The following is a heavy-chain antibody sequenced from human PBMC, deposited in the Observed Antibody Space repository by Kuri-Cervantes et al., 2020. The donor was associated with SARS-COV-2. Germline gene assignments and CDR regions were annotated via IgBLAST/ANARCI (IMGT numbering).Heavy chain of an antibody. D-gene: IGHD3-3*01. CDR2: IYTSGST. CDR3: ARVKGDDFLSGRQSDAFDI. J-gene: IGHJ3*02. V-gene: IGHV4-4*07. CDR1: GGSISSYY. Sequence: SETLSLTCTVSGGSISSYYLSWIRQPAGKGLEWIGRIYTSGSTNYNPSLKSRVTMSVDTSKNQFSLKLSSVTAADTAVYYCARVKGDDFLSGRQSDAFDIWDQGTMVTVSS.